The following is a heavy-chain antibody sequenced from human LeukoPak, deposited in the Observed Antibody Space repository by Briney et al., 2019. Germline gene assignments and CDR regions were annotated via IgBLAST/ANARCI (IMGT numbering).Heavy chain of an antibody. D-gene: IGHD5-18*01. J-gene: IGHJ4*02. CDR1: GDSISSDF. Sequence: SETLSLTCTVSGDSISSDFWSWIRQPPGKRLEWIGYISYTGSTNYNPSLKSRVTISVDTSRNQFSLKLNSVTTADTAVYYCARGSDTGYFEAWGQGTLVTVSS. CDR3: ARGSDTGYFEA. CDR2: ISYTGST. V-gene: IGHV4-59*01.